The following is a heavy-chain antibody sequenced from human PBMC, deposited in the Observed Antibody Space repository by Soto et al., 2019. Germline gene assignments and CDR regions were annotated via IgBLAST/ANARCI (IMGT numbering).Heavy chain of an antibody. V-gene: IGHV3-23*01. CDR2: ISGSGGST. CDR1: GFTFSSYA. Sequence: EVQLLESGGGLVQPGGSLRLSCAASGFTFSSYAMSWVRQAPGKGLEWVSAISGSGGSTYYADSVKGRFTISRDNSKNTLYLQMNSLRAEDTAVYYCAKDSGYDIYYYYGMDVWGQGTTVTVSS. D-gene: IGHD5-12*01. CDR3: AKDSGYDIYYYYGMDV. J-gene: IGHJ6*02.